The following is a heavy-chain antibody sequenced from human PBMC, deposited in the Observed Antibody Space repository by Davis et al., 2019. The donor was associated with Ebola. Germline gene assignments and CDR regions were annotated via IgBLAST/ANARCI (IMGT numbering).Heavy chain of an antibody. Sequence: GESLKISCAASGFTVSSNYMSWVRQAPGKGLEWVSVIYNGGSTYYADSVKGRFTISRDNAKNSLYLQMNSLRAEDTAVYYCAREIYDMDVWGQGTTVTVSS. CDR2: IYNGGST. V-gene: IGHV3-53*01. J-gene: IGHJ6*02. CDR1: GFTVSSNY. D-gene: IGHD5-12*01. CDR3: AREIYDMDV.